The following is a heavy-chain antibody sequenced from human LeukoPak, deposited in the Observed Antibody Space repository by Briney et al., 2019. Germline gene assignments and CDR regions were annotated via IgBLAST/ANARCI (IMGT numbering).Heavy chain of an antibody. CDR2: IYYSGST. V-gene: IGHV4-59*12. CDR1: GGSISSYH. Sequence: SETLSLTCTVSGGSISSYHWSWIRQPPGKGLEWIGYIYYSGSTNYNPSLKSRVTISVDTSKNQFSLKLSSVTAADTAVYYCARDLTPYCGGDCYDAFDIWGQGTMVTVSS. CDR3: ARDLTPYCGGDCYDAFDI. D-gene: IGHD2-21*02. J-gene: IGHJ3*02.